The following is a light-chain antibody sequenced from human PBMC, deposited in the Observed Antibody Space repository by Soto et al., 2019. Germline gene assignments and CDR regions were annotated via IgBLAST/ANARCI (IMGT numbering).Light chain of an antibody. V-gene: IGKV3-20*01. CDR2: DVS. J-gene: IGKJ3*01. CDR3: QQYVSSPFT. CDR1: QSVGSSY. Sequence: EIVLTQSPGNLSLSPGERATLSCRASQSVGSSYLTWYQQKPGQAPRLLIYDVSSRATGIPDRFSGSGSGTDFTLTISRLEPEDCAVYYCQQYVSSPFTFGPGTKVDIK.